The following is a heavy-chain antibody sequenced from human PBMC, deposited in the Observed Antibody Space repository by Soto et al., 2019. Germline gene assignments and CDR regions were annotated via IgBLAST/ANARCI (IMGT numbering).Heavy chain of an antibody. J-gene: IGHJ6*02. CDR3: ARDPGNTAMAQDYYYYYGMDV. V-gene: IGHV1-2*04. CDR2: ISPNSGGT. CDR1: GYTFTGYY. Sequence: ASVKVSCKASGYTFTGYYMHWVRQAPGQGLEWMGWISPNSGGTNYAQKFQGWVTMTRDTSISTAYMELSRLRSDDTAVYYCARDPGNTAMAQDYYYYYGMDVWGQGTTVTVSS. D-gene: IGHD5-18*01.